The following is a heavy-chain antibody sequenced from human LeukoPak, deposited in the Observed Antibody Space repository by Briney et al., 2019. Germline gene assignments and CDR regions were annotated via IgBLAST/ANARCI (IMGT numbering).Heavy chain of an antibody. CDR2: ISSSGSTV. D-gene: IGHD1-7*01. Sequence: GGSLRLSCAASGFTFGDYYMSWIGQAPGKGLEWTSLISSSGSTVYYADSVKGRFTISRDNAKNSLYLQMNSLRAEDTAVYYCARSYNWNSEIDYWGRGTLVTVSS. V-gene: IGHV3-11*01. CDR1: GFTFGDYY. J-gene: IGHJ4*02. CDR3: ARSYNWNSEIDY.